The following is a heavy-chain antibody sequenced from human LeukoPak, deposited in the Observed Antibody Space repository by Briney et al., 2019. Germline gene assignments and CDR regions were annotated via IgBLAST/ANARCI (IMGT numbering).Heavy chain of an antibody. CDR2: ISLNSVSI. CDR1: GITFDDYA. Sequence: PGGSLRLSCTASGITFDDYAMHWVRKAPGKGLEGVSGISLNSVSIGYADPVKGRFTISRDNAKNSLYLQMNSLRAQDTALFYCARSSYYIDYWGQGTLVTVYS. V-gene: IGHV3-9*01. CDR3: ARSSYYIDY. J-gene: IGHJ4*02.